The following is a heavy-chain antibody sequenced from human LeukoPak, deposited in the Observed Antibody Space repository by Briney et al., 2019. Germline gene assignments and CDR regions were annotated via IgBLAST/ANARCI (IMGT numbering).Heavy chain of an antibody. V-gene: IGHV1-18*01. Sequence: ASVKVSCKASGYTFTSYGISWVRQAPGQGLEWMGWISAYNGNTNNAQKLQGRVTMTTDTSTSTAYMELRSLRSDDTAVYYCARDRFYDFWSGYYMDVWGKGTTVTVSS. J-gene: IGHJ6*03. CDR1: GYTFTSYG. CDR2: ISAYNGNT. CDR3: ARDRFYDFWSGYYMDV. D-gene: IGHD3-3*01.